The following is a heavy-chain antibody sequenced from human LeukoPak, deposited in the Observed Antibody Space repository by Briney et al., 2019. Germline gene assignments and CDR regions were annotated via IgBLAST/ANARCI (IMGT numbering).Heavy chain of an antibody. CDR2: INPTSGVT. D-gene: IGHD2-2*01. V-gene: IGHV1-2*02. CDR1: GYXFIGYY. CDR3: ARDQYCTSTGCYPYFHF. Sequence: ASVKVSCKASGYXFIGYYIHWVRQAPGQGLEWMGSINPTSGVTNYAQKFQGRVTMTRDTSISTAYIELSSLRSDDTAVYYCARDQYCTSTGCYPYFHFWGQGTLVTVSS. J-gene: IGHJ4*02.